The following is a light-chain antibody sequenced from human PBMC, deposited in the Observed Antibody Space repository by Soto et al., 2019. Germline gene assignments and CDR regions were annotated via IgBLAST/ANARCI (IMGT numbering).Light chain of an antibody. CDR2: AAS. Sequence: DLRMTQSPSSLSASVRDRVTITCRASQRIGSNINWYQQSPGRAPKLLVFAASSKSRGVPLRFDARGSGTDFSLTINSLQPEDVATYYCQQTHTFPWTFGQGTKVDVK. V-gene: IGKV1-39*01. CDR3: QQTHTFPWT. J-gene: IGKJ1*01. CDR1: QRIGSN.